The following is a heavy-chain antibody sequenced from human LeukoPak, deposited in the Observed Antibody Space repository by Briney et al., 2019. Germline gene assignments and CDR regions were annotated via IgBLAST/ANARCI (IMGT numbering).Heavy chain of an antibody. CDR3: ARVILLSDTWIQLRPQYYYYYGMDV. J-gene: IGHJ6*02. CDR1: GYTFTSYD. Sequence: ASVKVSCKASGYTFTSYDINWVRQATGQVLEWMGWMNPNSGNTGYAQKFQGRVTMTRNTSISTAYMELSSLRSEDTAVYYCARVILLSDTWIQLRPQYYYYYGMDVWGQGTTVTVSS. D-gene: IGHD5-18*01. V-gene: IGHV1-8*01. CDR2: MNPNSGNT.